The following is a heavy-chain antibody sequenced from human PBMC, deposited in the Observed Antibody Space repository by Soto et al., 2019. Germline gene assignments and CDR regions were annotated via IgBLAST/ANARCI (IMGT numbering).Heavy chain of an antibody. Sequence: EVQLLESGGGLVQPGGSLRLSCVGSGFFFSSYTMTWVRQAPGKGLEWVSSFSATSENTYYADSVRGRFTISRDNSKNTLCLQMNILTAEDTAMYYCAKARDQQWVRLPFDYGGQGILVIVSS. J-gene: IGHJ4*02. CDR2: FSATSENT. V-gene: IGHV3-23*01. CDR3: AKARDQQWVRLPFDY. CDR1: GFFFSSYT. D-gene: IGHD6-19*01.